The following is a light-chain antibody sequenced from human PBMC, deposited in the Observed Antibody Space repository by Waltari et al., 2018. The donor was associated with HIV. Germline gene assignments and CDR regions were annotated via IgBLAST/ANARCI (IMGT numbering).Light chain of an antibody. J-gene: IGLJ2*01. CDR3: QVWDSATDHVL. CDR1: NIQRKS. V-gene: IGLV3-21*04. CDR2: YDT. Sequence: SSRLTQPPSVSVAPGETATITGRAINIQRKSVHWYQQKAGQAPVVVMSYDTDRPAGIAERFSGCNSGHSATLIISRVGAGDEADYYCQVWDSATDHVLFGGGTRLTVL.